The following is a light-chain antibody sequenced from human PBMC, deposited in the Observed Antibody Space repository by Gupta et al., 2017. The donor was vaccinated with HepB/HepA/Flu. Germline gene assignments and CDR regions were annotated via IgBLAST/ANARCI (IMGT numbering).Light chain of an antibody. CDR1: SGDVASYNH. CDR3: SSYAGSDTVV. J-gene: IGLJ3*02. V-gene: IGLV2-8*01. CDR2: EVT. Sequence: QSALTQPPSASGSPGQSVTICCTGTSGDVASYNHVSWYQQHPGKAPKLIIYEVTKRPSGVPDRFSGSKSGNTASLTVSGLQAEDESDYYCSSYAGSDTVVFGGGTKLTVL.